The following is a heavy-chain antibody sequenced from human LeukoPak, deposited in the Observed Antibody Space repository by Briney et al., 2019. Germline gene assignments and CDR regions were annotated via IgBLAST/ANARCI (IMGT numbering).Heavy chain of an antibody. Sequence: SETLSLTCAVYGGSFSGYYWSWIRQPPGKGLEWSGEINHSGSTNYNPSLKSRVTISVDTSKNQFSLKLSSVTAADTAVYYCARLEKTTVTSYFDYWGQGTLVTVSS. J-gene: IGHJ4*02. CDR2: INHSGST. D-gene: IGHD4-17*01. V-gene: IGHV4-34*01. CDR1: GGSFSGYY. CDR3: ARLEKTTVTSYFDY.